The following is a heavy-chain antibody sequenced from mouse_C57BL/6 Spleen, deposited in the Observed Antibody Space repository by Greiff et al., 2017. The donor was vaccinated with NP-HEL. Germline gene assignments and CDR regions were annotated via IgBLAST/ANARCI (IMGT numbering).Heavy chain of an antibody. CDR2: ISYDGSN. J-gene: IGHJ2*01. D-gene: IGHD1-1*01. CDR1: GYSITSGYY. CDR3: ARDRGGNYYYGSSYPFDY. Sequence: ESGPGLVKPSQSLSLTCSVTGYSITSGYYWNWIRQFPGNKLEWMGYISYDGSNNYNPSLKNRISITRDTSKHQFFLKLNSVTTEDTATYYCARDRGGNYYYGSSYPFDYWGQGTTLTVSS. V-gene: IGHV3-6*01.